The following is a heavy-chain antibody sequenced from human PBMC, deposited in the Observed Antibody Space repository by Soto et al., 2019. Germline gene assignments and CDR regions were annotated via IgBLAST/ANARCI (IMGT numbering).Heavy chain of an antibody. CDR1: GFTFSIYS. Sequence: DVQLVESGGGLVKPGGSLRLSCAASGFTFSIYSMTWVRQATGKGLEWVASIDSSSNYIYYADSMRGRFTISRDNAKNSVFLEMNSLRADDTAVYYCAREAHFYGRSDVYDIWGQGTMVTVSS. CDR3: AREAHFYGRSDVYDI. CDR2: IDSSSNYI. D-gene: IGHD3-10*02. V-gene: IGHV3-21*01. J-gene: IGHJ3*02.